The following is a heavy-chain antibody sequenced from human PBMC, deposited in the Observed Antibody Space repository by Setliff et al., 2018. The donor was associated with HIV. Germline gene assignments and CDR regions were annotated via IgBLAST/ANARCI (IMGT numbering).Heavy chain of an antibody. J-gene: IGHJ6*03. D-gene: IGHD6-13*01. CDR3: ARDRRGYSDRWDYYYMGV. V-gene: IGHV4-39*02. Sequence: SETLSLTCTVSGASIGRRSDCWGWIRQPPGKGLEWIGSFYYSWNTYYNPSLKSRVTISVDTSKNQLSLKLSSVTAADTAVYYCARDRRGYSDRWDYYYMGVWGKGTTVTVSS. CDR2: FYYSWNT. CDR1: GASIGRRSDC.